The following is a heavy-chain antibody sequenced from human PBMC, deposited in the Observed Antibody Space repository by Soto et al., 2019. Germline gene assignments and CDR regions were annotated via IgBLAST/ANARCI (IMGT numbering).Heavy chain of an antibody. Sequence: SETLSLTCTVSGGSISSSSYYWGWIRQPPGKGLEWIGSIYYSGSTYYNPSLKSRVTISVDTSKNQFSLKLSPVTAADTAVYYCARHGSDCTNGVCYYYYYGMDVWGQGTTVTVSS. D-gene: IGHD2-8*01. CDR2: IYYSGST. CDR1: GGSISSSSYY. CDR3: ARHGSDCTNGVCYYYYYGMDV. J-gene: IGHJ6*02. V-gene: IGHV4-39*01.